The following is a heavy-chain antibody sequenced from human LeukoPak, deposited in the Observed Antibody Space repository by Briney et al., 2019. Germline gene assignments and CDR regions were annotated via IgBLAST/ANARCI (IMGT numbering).Heavy chain of an antibody. V-gene: IGHV3-23*01. D-gene: IGHD2-15*01. Sequence: GGSLRLSCAASGFTFSSSAMSWVRQAPGKGLEWVPAISNNGGYTYYADSVQGLFTISRDNSKSTLCLQMNSLRAEDTAVYYCAKQLGYCSDGSCYFPYWGQGTLVTVSS. CDR3: AKQLGYCSDGSCYFPY. CDR2: ISNNGGYT. J-gene: IGHJ4*02. CDR1: GFTFSSSA.